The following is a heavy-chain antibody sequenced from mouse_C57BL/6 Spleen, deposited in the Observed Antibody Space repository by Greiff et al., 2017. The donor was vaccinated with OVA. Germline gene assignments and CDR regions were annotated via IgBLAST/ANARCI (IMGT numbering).Heavy chain of an antibody. CDR3: TTGGDGYFDY. D-gene: IGHD3-3*01. V-gene: IGHV14-4*01. J-gene: IGHJ2*01. CDR2: IDPENGDT. Sequence: VQLKESGAELVRPGASVKLSCTASGFNIKDDYMHWVKQRPEQGLEWIGWIDPENGDTEYASKFQGKATITADTSSNTAYLQLSSLTSEDTAVYYCTTGGDGYFDYWGQGTTLTVSS. CDR1: GFNIKDDY.